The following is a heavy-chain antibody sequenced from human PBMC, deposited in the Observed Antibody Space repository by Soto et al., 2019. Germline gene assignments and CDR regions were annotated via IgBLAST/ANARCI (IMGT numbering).Heavy chain of an antibody. Sequence: SETLSLTCTVSGGSISSGGYYWSWIRQHPGKGLEWIGYIYYSGSTYYNPSLKSRVTISVDTSKNQLSLKLSSVTAADTAVYYCAREIVGYYDSSGYYYSDAFDIWGQGTMVTVSS. J-gene: IGHJ3*02. CDR1: GGSISSGGYY. CDR2: IYYSGST. CDR3: AREIVGYYDSSGYYYSDAFDI. V-gene: IGHV4-31*03. D-gene: IGHD3-22*01.